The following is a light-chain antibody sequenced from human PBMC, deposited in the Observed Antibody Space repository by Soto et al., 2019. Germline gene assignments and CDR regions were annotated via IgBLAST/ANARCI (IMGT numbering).Light chain of an antibody. J-gene: IGKJ5*01. V-gene: IGKV3-11*01. CDR3: QHRSEWPVS. CDR2: DAS. Sequence: EIVMTQSPATLSVSLGERATLSCRASQSVRSSLAWYQQKPGQAPRLLIYDASTRAPGIPARFSGSGSGTDFTLTISSLEPEDFAVYYCQHRSEWPVSFGQGTRLEIK. CDR1: QSVRSS.